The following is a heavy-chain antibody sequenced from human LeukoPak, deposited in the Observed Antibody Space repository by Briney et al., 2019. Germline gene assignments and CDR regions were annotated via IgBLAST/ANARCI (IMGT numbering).Heavy chain of an antibody. D-gene: IGHD6-13*01. CDR2: MNTKSGNT. CDR1: GYTFNRYD. CDR3: ARVGSSDAFDI. J-gene: IGHJ3*02. Sequence: ASVKVSCKASGYTFNRYDINWVRQATGQGLEWMGWMNTKSGNTGHAQKFQGRVTITRDTSINTVYMELSSLGSEDTAVYFCARVGSSDAFDIWGQGTMVTVSS. V-gene: IGHV1-8*03.